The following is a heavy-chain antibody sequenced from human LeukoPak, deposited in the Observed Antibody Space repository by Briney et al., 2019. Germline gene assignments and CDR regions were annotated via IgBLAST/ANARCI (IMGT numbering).Heavy chain of an antibody. D-gene: IGHD2-15*01. Sequence: GGSLRLSCAASGFTVSSNYMSWVRQAPGKGLEWVSVIYSGGSTYYADSVKGRFTISRDNSKNTLYLQMNSLRAEDTAVYYCARDCSGGSCYPGYFDYWGQGTLVTVSS. CDR1: GFTVSSNY. CDR2: IYSGGST. J-gene: IGHJ4*02. V-gene: IGHV3-66*01. CDR3: ARDCSGGSCYPGYFDY.